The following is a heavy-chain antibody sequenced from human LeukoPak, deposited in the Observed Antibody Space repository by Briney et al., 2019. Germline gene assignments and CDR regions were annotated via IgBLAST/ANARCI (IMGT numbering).Heavy chain of an antibody. D-gene: IGHD2-2*02. CDR1: GFTFRTYT. J-gene: IGHJ3*02. CDR2: ISSSSSYI. CDR3: ASEYCSSTSCYTLGPDDAFDI. Sequence: PGGSLRLSCAASGFTFRTYTMNWVRQAPGKGLEWVSSISSSSSYIYYADSVKGRFTNSRDNAKNSLYLQMNSLRAEDTAVYYCASEYCSSTSCYTLGPDDAFDIWGQGTMVTVSS. V-gene: IGHV3-21*06.